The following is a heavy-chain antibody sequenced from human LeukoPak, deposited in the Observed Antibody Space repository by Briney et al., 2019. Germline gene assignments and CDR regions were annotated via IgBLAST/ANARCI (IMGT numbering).Heavy chain of an antibody. D-gene: IGHD2-15*01. Sequence: SETLSLTCAVSGGSISSGGYSWSWIRQPPGKGLEWIGYIYHSGSTYYNPSLKSRATISVDRSKNQFSLKLSSVTAADTAVYYCARLRKGGLAFWGQGTMVTVSS. J-gene: IGHJ3*01. V-gene: IGHV4-30-2*01. CDR3: ARLRKGGLAF. CDR2: IYHSGST. CDR1: GGSISSGGYS.